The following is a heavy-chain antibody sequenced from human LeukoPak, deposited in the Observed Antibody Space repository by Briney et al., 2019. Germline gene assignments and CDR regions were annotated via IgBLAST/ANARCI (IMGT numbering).Heavy chain of an antibody. CDR3: AREGGSYQLNAFDI. CDR2: INTNTGNP. Sequence: GASVKVSCKASGYTFTSYAMNWVRQAPGQGLEWMGWINTNTGNPTYAQGFTGRFVFSLDTSVSTAYLQISSLKAEDTAVYYCAREGGSYQLNAFDIWGQGTMVTVSS. V-gene: IGHV7-4-1*02. J-gene: IGHJ3*02. D-gene: IGHD1-26*01. CDR1: GYTFTSYA.